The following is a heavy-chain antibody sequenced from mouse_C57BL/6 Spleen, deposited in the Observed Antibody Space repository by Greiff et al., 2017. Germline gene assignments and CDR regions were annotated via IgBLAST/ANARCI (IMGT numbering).Heavy chain of an antibody. V-gene: IGHV1-42*01. CDR1: GYSFTGYY. D-gene: IGHD1-1*01. Sequence: VQLQQSGPELVKPGASVKISCKASGYSFTGYYMNWVKQSPEKSLEWIGEINPSTGGTPYNQKFKAKATLTVDKSSSTSYMQLKSLTSEDSAVYYCATSTYYPYWYFDVWGTGTTVTVSS. CDR2: INPSTGGT. CDR3: ATSTYYPYWYFDV. J-gene: IGHJ1*03.